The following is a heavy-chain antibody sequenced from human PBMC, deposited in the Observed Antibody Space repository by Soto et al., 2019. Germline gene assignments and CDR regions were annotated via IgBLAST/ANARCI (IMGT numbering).Heavy chain of an antibody. D-gene: IGHD3-10*01. CDR2: IYYTGST. Sequence: SETLSLTCTVSGGSISSYYWSWIRQPPGKGLEWIGYIYYTGSTNYNPSLKSRVTISVDTSKNQFSLKLNSMTAADTAVYYCARHNYGSGSTYFDYWGQGTLVTVSS. J-gene: IGHJ4*02. CDR1: GGSISSYY. V-gene: IGHV4-59*08. CDR3: ARHNYGSGSTYFDY.